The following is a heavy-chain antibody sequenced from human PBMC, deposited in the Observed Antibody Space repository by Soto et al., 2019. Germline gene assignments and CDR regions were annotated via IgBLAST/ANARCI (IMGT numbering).Heavy chain of an antibody. CDR1: GGSFSGYY. D-gene: IGHD1-1*01. CDR2: INHSGST. Sequence: QVQLQQWGARLLKTSETLSLTCAVYGGSFSGYYWSWIRQPPGKGLGWIGEINHSGSTNYNPSLRSRVTISVDTSKNQFSLKLSSVTAADTAVYYCARARRYNWKGACFDYWGQGTLVTVSS. CDR3: ARARRYNWKGACFDY. J-gene: IGHJ4*02. V-gene: IGHV4-34*01.